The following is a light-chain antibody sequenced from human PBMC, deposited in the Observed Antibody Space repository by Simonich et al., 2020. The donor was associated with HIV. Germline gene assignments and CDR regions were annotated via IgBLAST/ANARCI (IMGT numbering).Light chain of an antibody. CDR3: QQYYSSLFT. J-gene: IGKJ3*01. CDR2: WAS. Sequence: DIVMTQSPDSLAVSLGERATINCKSRQSVLSSSTNKNYLSWYQQKPGQPPKVLIYWASTRESGVPDRFSGSGSGTDFTLTISSLQAEDVAVYYCQQYYSSLFTFGPGTKVDIK. V-gene: IGKV4-1*01. CDR1: QSVLSSSTNKNY.